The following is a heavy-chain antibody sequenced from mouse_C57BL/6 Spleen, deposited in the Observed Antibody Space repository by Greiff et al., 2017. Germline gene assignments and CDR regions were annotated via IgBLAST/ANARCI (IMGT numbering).Heavy chain of an antibody. CDR3: ARQYYPLYFDF. V-gene: IGHV5-12*01. D-gene: IGHD1-1*02. Sequence: VQLKESGGGLVQPGGSLKLSCAASGFTFSDYYMYWVRQTPEKRLEWVAYISNGGGSTYYPDTVKGRFTISRDNAKNTLYLQMRRLKSEDPSMYYYARQYYPLYFDFWGTGTTVTVSS. CDR1: GFTFSDYY. CDR2: ISNGGGST. J-gene: IGHJ1*03.